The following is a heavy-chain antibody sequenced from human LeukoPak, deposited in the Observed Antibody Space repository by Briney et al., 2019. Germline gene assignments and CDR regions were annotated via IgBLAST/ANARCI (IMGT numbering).Heavy chain of an antibody. J-gene: IGHJ4*02. V-gene: IGHV4-39*01. CDR2: IYYSGST. CDR1: GGSISSSSYY. CDR3: ARHSGWYDY. D-gene: IGHD6-19*01. Sequence: PSETLSLTCTVSGGSISSSSYYWGWIRQPPGKGLEWIGSIYYSGSTYYNPSLKSRVTISVDTSKNQFSLKLSSVTAADTAVYYCARHSGWYDYWGQGTLVTVSS.